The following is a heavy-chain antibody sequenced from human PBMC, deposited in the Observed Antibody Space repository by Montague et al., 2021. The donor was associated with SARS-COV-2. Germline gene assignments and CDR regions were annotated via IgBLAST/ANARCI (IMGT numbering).Heavy chain of an antibody. CDR3: ARPLNLYYYGSGSYSSRFDP. V-gene: IGHV4-39*01. Sequence: SETLSLTCTVSGGSISSSSYYWGWIRQPPGKGLEWIGSIYYSGSTYYNPSLKSRVTISVDTSKNQFSLKLSSVTAADTAVYYCARPLNLYYYGSGSYSSRFDPWGQGTLVTASS. J-gene: IGHJ5*02. CDR1: GGSISSSSYY. CDR2: IYYSGST. D-gene: IGHD3-10*01.